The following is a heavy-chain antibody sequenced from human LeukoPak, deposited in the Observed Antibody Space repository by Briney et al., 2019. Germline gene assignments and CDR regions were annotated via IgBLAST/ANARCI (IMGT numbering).Heavy chain of an antibody. CDR3: AKGTVGAKY. D-gene: IGHD1-26*01. CDR2: ISSGATTT. J-gene: IGHJ4*02. CDR1: GFTLTSDS. V-gene: IGHV3-48*04. Sequence: GGSLRLSCAASGFTLTSDSMDWVRQAPGKGLEWISYISSGATTTYYADSVKGRFTISRDNAKNSLYLQMNSLRVDDTAVYYCAKGTVGAKYWGQGTLVIVSS.